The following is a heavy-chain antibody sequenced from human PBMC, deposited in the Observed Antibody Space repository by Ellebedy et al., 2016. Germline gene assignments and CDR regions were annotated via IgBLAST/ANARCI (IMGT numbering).Heavy chain of an antibody. CDR3: ARGRIVATITSSPDY. CDR2: MNPNSGNT. CDR1: GYTFTGYY. Sequence: ASVKVSXXASGYTFTGYYMHWVRQAPGQGLEWMGWMNPNSGNTGYAQKFQGRVTMTRDTSISTAYMELSRLRSDDTAVYYCARGRIVATITSSPDYWGQGTLVTVSS. D-gene: IGHD5-12*01. V-gene: IGHV1-2*02. J-gene: IGHJ4*02.